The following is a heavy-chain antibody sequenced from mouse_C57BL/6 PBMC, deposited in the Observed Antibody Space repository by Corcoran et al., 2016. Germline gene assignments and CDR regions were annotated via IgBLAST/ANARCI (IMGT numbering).Heavy chain of an antibody. D-gene: IGHD1-1*01. CDR3: ARRRYYYGSDWYFDV. V-gene: IGHV1-26*01. J-gene: IGHJ1*03. CDR1: GYTFTDYY. CDR2: INPNNGGT. Sequence: EVQLQQSGPELVKPGASVKISCKASGYTFTDYYMNWVKQSHGKSLEWIGDINPNNGGTSYNQKFKGKATLTVDKSSSTAYMELRSLTSEDSAVYYCARRRYYYGSDWYFDVWGTGTTVTVSS.